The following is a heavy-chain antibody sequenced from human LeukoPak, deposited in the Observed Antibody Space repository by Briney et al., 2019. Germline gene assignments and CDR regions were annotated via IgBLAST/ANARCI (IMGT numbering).Heavy chain of an antibody. V-gene: IGHV4-34*01. CDR1: GGSFSGYY. CDR2: INHSGST. CDR3: ARNYCSGGSCSSLWGFDP. D-gene: IGHD2-15*01. Sequence: PSETLSLTCAVYGGSFSGYYWSWIRQPPGKGLEWIGEINHSGSTNYNPSLKSRVTISVDTSKNQFSLKLSSVTAADTAVYYCARNYCSGGSCSSLWGFDPWGQGTLVTVPS. J-gene: IGHJ5*02.